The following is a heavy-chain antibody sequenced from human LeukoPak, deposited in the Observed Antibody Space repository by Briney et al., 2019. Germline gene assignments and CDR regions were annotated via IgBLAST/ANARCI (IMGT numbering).Heavy chain of an antibody. CDR2: ISSSSSTI. CDR3: ARGRSYCSSTSCYLVY. D-gene: IGHD2-2*01. J-gene: IGHJ4*02. Sequence: GGSLRLSCAASGFTFSSYSMNWVRQAPGKGLEWVSYISSSSSTIYYADSVKGRFTISRDNAKNSLYLQMNSLRAEDTGVYYCARGRSYCSSTSCYLVYWGQGTLVTASS. CDR1: GFTFSSYS. V-gene: IGHV3-48*01.